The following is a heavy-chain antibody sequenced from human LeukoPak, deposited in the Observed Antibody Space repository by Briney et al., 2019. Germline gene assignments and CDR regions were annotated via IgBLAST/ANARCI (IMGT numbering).Heavy chain of an antibody. CDR3: SRDRRTWFDP. CDR2: ISNSGDTT. V-gene: IGHV3-23*01. J-gene: IGHJ5*02. Sequence: GGSLRLSCAASGFTFTSYGMNWVRQAPGKGLEWVSVISNSGDTTYYADSVKGRFTISRDNSKNTLYLQMDSLRAEDTALYYCSRDRRTWFDPWGQGTLVTVSS. CDR1: GFTFTSYG.